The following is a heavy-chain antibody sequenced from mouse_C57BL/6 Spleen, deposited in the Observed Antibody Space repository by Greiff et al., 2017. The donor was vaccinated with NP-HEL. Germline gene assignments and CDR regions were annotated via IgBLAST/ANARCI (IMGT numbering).Heavy chain of an antibody. CDR2: IYPRDGST. D-gene: IGHD1-1*01. V-gene: IGHV1-85*01. CDR3: ARSASYYGSSRAFAY. CDR1: GYTFTSYD. Sequence: QVHVKQSGPELVKPGASVKLSCKASGYTFTSYDINWVKQRPGQGLEWIGWIYPRDGSTKYNEKFKGKATLTVDTSSSTAYMELHSLTSEDSAVYFRARSASYYGSSRAFAYWGQGTLVTVSA. J-gene: IGHJ3*01.